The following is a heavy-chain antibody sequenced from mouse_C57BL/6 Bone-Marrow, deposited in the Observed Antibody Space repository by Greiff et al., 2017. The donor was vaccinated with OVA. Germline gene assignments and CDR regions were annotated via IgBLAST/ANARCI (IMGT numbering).Heavy chain of an antibody. CDR1: GFTIKNTY. D-gene: IGHD2-3*01. Sequence: VQLQQSVAELVRPGASVKLSCTASGFTIKNTYMHWVKQRPEQGLEWIGRIDPANGNTKYAPKFQGKATITADTSSNTAYLQLSSLTSEDTAIYYCVNGYYLYYFDYWGQGTTLTVSS. V-gene: IGHV14-3*01. CDR3: VNGYYLYYFDY. CDR2: IDPANGNT. J-gene: IGHJ2*01.